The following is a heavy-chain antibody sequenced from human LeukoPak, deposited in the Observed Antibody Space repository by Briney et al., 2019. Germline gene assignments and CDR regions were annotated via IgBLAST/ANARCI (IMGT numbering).Heavy chain of an antibody. CDR2: INWNGSST. J-gene: IGHJ4*02. D-gene: IGHD6-19*01. Sequence: GGSLRLSCAASGFIFDDHGMSWVRQVPGKGLEWVSGINWNGSSTGYADSVKGRFTISRDNAKNSLYLQMSSLRAEDTALYYCAAGDRNGWYFDYWGQGTLVTVSS. V-gene: IGHV3-20*04. CDR3: AAGDRNGWYFDY. CDR1: GFIFDDHG.